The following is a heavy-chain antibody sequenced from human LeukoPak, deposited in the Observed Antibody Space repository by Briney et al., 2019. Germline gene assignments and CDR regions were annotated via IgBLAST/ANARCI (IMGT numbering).Heavy chain of an antibody. Sequence: GGSLRLSCAASGFTFSSYGMHWVRQAPGKGLEWVAFIRYDGSNKYYADSVKGRFTISRDNSKYTLYLQMNSLRAEDTAVYYCAKDWDHDYPFDYWGQGTLVTVSS. V-gene: IGHV3-30*02. CDR2: IRYDGSNK. J-gene: IGHJ4*02. CDR1: GFTFSSYG. D-gene: IGHD4-11*01. CDR3: AKDWDHDYPFDY.